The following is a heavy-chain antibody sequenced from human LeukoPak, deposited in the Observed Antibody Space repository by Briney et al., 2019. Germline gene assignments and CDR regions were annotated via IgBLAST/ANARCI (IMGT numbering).Heavy chain of an antibody. Sequence: ASVKVSCKASGYTFTSYAMHWVRQAPGQRLEWMGWINAGNGNTKYSQKFQGRVTITRDTSASTAYMELSSLRSEDTAVYYCARGGYYDSSGYQEIVRVRYWGQGTLVTVSS. CDR1: GYTFTSYA. D-gene: IGHD3-22*01. CDR3: ARGGYYDSSGYQEIVRVRY. CDR2: INAGNGNT. V-gene: IGHV1-3*01. J-gene: IGHJ4*02.